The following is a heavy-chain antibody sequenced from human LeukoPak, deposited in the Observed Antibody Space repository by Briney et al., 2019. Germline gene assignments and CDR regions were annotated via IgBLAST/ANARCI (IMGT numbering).Heavy chain of an antibody. D-gene: IGHD5-18*01. V-gene: IGHV1-18*01. CDR1: GYTFTSYG. Sequence: GASVKVSCKASGYTFTSYGITWVRQAPGQGLEWMGWISGYNANTNYAQKLQGRVTMTTDTSTSTAYMELRGLRSDDTAVYYCARDSLMGYSYAKTDYWGQGTLVTVSS. CDR3: ARDSLMGYSYAKTDY. J-gene: IGHJ4*02. CDR2: ISGYNANT.